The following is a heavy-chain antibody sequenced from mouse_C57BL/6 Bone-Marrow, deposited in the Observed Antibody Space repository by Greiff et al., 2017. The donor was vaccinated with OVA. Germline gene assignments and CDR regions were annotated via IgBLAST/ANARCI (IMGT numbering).Heavy chain of an antibody. CDR2: INPYNGGT. V-gene: IGHV1-19*01. CDR1: GYTFTDYY. J-gene: IGHJ3*01. Sequence: EVQLQESGPVLVKPGASVKMSCKASGYTFTDYYMNWVKQSHGKSLEWIGVINPYNGGTSYNQKFKGKATLTVDKSSSTAYMELNSLTSEDSAVYYCARWLRGFAYWGQGTLVTVSA. D-gene: IGHD2-2*01. CDR3: ARWLRGFAY.